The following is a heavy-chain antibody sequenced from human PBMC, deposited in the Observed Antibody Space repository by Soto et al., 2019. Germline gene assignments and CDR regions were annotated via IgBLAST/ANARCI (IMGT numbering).Heavy chain of an antibody. V-gene: IGHV1-18*01. Sequence: QVQLVQSGAEVKKPGASVKVSCKASGYTFTSYGISWVRQAPGQGLEWMGWISAYNGNTNYAQQLQGRVTMTTDTSTSTAYMELRSLRSDDTAVYYCAREMDGAYGHGPYDYGMDVWGQGTTVTVSS. CDR1: GYTFTSYG. CDR2: ISAYNGNT. D-gene: IGHD4-17*01. CDR3: AREMDGAYGHGPYDYGMDV. J-gene: IGHJ6*02.